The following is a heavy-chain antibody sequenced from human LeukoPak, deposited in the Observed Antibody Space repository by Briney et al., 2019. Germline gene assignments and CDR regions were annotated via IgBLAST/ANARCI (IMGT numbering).Heavy chain of an antibody. D-gene: IGHD4-17*01. V-gene: IGHV4-31*03. J-gene: IGHJ3*02. Sequence: SQTLSLTCTVSGGSISSGGYYWSWLRQHPGKGLEWIGYIYYSGSTYYNPSLKSRVTISVDTSKNQFSLKLSSVTAADTAVYYCAREGPIYGDYVGINDVRAFDIWGQGTMVTVSS. CDR3: AREGPIYGDYVGINDVRAFDI. CDR2: IYYSGST. CDR1: GGSISSGGYY.